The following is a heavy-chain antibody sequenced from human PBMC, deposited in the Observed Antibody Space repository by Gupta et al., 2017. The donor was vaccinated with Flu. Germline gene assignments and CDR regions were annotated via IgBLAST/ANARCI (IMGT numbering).Heavy chain of an antibody. CDR3: ARGVAEGGSLRFDP. J-gene: IGHJ5*02. D-gene: IGHD6-13*01. Sequence: GAAISRQYCGWCGRPPGRGLEWIGYIYDTGSTKYSNPSLKSRVTISVDTSKNQFSLNLSSVTAADTAVYYCARGVAEGGSLRFDPGGQGTLVTGSS. CDR2: IYDTGST. V-gene: IGHV4-59*11. CDR1: GAAISRQY.